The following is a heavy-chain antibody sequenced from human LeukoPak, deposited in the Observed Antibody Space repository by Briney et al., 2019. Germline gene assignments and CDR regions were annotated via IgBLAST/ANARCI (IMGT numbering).Heavy chain of an antibody. J-gene: IGHJ4*02. CDR1: GFTFSSYS. Sequence: GGSLRLSCAASGFTFSSYSMNWVRQAPGKGLEWVSSITSSSDYTYYADSVKGRFTISRDNAKDSLYLQMNSLRAEDTAVCYCATNEPYWGQGTLVTVSS. D-gene: IGHD1-1*01. V-gene: IGHV3-21*01. CDR3: ATNEPY. CDR2: ITSSSDYT.